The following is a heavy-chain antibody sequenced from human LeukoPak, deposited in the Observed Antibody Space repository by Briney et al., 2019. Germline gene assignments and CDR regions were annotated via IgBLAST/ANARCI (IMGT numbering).Heavy chain of an antibody. CDR3: AKDRWAAGDY. CDR1: GFTFSSYW. CDR2: IKQDGSNK. V-gene: IGHV3-7*01. D-gene: IGHD4-23*01. Sequence: GGSLRLSCAASGFTFSSYWMSWVRQAPGKGLEWVANIKQDGSNKYYADSVKGRFTISRDNSKNTLYLQMNSLRAEDTAVYYCAKDRWAAGDYWGQGTLVTVSS. J-gene: IGHJ4*02.